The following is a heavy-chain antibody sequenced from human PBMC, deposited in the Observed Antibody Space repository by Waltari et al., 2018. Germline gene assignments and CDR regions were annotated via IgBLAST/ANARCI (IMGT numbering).Heavy chain of an antibody. D-gene: IGHD3-10*01. CDR3: ARRGSGGSWFFDF. J-gene: IGHJ2*01. CDR1: GGPIGSYNW. Sequence: QVLLRESGPGLVKPSGTLSLTGAVPGGPIGSYNWWSWIRPPPGRGPEWIGEIVHTGNINYHPSLKSRVTISVDTSRRLFSLKMTSLTVADTAVYYCARRGSGGSWFFDFWGRGTLVTVSS. V-gene: IGHV4-4*02. CDR2: IVHTGNI.